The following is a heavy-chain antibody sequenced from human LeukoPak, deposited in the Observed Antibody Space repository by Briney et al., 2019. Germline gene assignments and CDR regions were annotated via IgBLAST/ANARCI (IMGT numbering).Heavy chain of an antibody. CDR2: IDPSDSYT. Sequence: GGSLKISCKGSGYSFTSYWISWVRQMPGKGLEWMGRIDPSDSYTNYSPSFQGHVTISADKSISTAYLQWSSLKASDTAMYYCARSPVPGIAAAGMSSWGQGTLVTVSS. CDR3: ARSPVPGIAAAGMSS. V-gene: IGHV5-10-1*01. CDR1: GYSFTSYW. D-gene: IGHD6-13*01. J-gene: IGHJ5*02.